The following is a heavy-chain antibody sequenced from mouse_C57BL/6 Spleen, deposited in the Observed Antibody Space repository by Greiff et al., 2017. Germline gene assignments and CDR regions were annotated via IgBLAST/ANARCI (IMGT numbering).Heavy chain of an antibody. CDR1: GYTFTSYW. J-gene: IGHJ4*01. D-gene: IGHD1-1*01. CDR3: ARTFITTVVALYYYAMDY. V-gene: IGHV1-64*01. CDR2: IHPNSGST. Sequence: VQLQQPGAELVKPGASVKLSCKASGYTFTSYWMHWVKQRPGQGLEWIGMIHPNSGSTNYNEKFKSKATLTVDKSSSTAYMQLSSLTSEDSAVYYCARTFITTVVALYYYAMDYWGQGTSVTVSS.